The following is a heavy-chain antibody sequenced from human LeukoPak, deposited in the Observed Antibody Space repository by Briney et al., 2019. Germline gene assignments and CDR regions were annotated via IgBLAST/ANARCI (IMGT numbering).Heavy chain of an antibody. V-gene: IGHV4-59*08. J-gene: IGHJ6*02. D-gene: IGHD3-10*01. CDR2: IYYSGST. CDR1: GGSISSYY. Sequence: SETLSLTCTVSGGSISSYYWSWIRQPPGKGLEWIGYIYYSGSTNYNPSLKSRVTISVDTSKNQFSLKLSSVTAADTAVYHCARHQNRYGSGSYTLYYYYGMDVWGQGTTVTVSS. CDR3: ARHQNRYGSGSYTLYYYYGMDV.